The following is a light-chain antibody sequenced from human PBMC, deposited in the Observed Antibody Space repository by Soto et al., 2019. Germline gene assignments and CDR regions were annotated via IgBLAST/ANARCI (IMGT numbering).Light chain of an antibody. CDR3: GTWDSSLSAGQGV. CDR1: SSNIGNNY. Sequence: QSVLTQPPSVSAAPGQKVTISCSGSSSNIGNNYVSWYQQLPGTAPKLLIYDNNKRPSGIPDRFSGSKSGTSATLGITGLQTGDEADYYCGTWDSSLSAGQGVFGGGTMVTVL. V-gene: IGLV1-51*01. J-gene: IGLJ2*01. CDR2: DNN.